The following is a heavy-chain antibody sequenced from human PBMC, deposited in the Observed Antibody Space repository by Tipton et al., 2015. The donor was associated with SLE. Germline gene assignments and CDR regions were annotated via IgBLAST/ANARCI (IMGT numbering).Heavy chain of an antibody. CDR3: ARDRPYSSGWYSDY. CDR2: ISNSGSTI. V-gene: IGHV3-11*01. J-gene: IGHJ4*02. CDR1: GFTFSDYY. Sequence: SLRLSCAASGFTFSDYYMSWIRQAPGKGLEWVSYISNSGSTIYYADSVKGRFTISRDNAKNSLYLQMNSLRAEDTAVYYCARDRPYSSGWYSDYWGQGTLVTVSS. D-gene: IGHD6-19*01.